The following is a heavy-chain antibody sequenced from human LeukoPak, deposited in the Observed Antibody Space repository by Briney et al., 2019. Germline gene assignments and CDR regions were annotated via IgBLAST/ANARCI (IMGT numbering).Heavy chain of an antibody. CDR2: INHSGST. D-gene: IGHD2-21*02. Sequence: SETLSLTCAVYGGSFSGYYWSWIRQPPGKGLEWIGEINHSGSTNYNPSLKNRVTISVDTSENQFSLKLSSVTAADTAVYYCARTIMTYNWFDPWGQGTLVTVSS. CDR3: ARTIMTYNWFDP. J-gene: IGHJ5*02. CDR1: GGSFSGYY. V-gene: IGHV4-34*01.